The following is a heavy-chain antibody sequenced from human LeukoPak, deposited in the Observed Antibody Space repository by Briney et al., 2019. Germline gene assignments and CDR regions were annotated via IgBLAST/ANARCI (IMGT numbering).Heavy chain of an antibody. Sequence: SETLSLTCTVSGGSINSSTYYWGWIRQPPGKGLEWIGSIYYNGSTYYNPSLKSRVTISVDTSKNQFSLKLSSVTAADTAVYYCARGSGHYDYIWGSYRYAKFDYWGQGTLVTVSS. V-gene: IGHV4-39*07. CDR3: ARGSGHYDYIWGSYRYAKFDY. CDR1: GGSINSSTYY. J-gene: IGHJ4*02. CDR2: IYYNGST. D-gene: IGHD3-16*02.